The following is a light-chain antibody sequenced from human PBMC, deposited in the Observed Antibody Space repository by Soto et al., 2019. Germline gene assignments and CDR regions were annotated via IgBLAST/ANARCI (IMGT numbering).Light chain of an antibody. CDR2: RAS. CDR3: QQYGSWPPSCT. V-gene: IGKV3-15*01. CDR1: HCFSSN. Sequence: EIVLTQSPGTLSLSPGERATLSCRASHCFSSNLAWYQQKPGQAPRLLIYRASTRATGIPARFSGSGSGTEFTLTISSLQSEDFAVYYCQQYGSWPPSCTFGQGTRVEIK. J-gene: IGKJ5*01.